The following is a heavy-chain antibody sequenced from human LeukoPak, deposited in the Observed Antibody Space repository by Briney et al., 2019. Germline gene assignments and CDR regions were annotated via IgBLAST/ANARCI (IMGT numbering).Heavy chain of an antibody. J-gene: IGHJ5*02. D-gene: IGHD5-12*01. Sequence: GESLKISCKVSGYSFTTYWIGWVRQTPGRGLEWMGIIYPGDSATRYSPSFQGQVTFSADKSINTAYLQWSSLKASDTAMYYCAKHGSGYEPDHWGQGTLVTASS. V-gene: IGHV5-51*01. CDR1: GYSFTTYW. CDR3: AKHGSGYEPDH. CDR2: IYPGDSAT.